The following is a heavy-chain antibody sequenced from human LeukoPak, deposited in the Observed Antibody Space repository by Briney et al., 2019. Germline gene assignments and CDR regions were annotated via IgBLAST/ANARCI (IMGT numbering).Heavy chain of an antibody. CDR2: INQDGSDK. J-gene: IGHJ4*02. CDR3: VGADY. V-gene: IGHV3-7*01. CDR1: GLTFSIHW. Sequence: GGSLRLSCAASGLTFSIHWMNWVRQAPGKGLECVANINQDGSDKYYVDSVKGRFTISRDNTKNSLYLQMNSLRAEDTAVYYCVGADYWGQGTLATVSS.